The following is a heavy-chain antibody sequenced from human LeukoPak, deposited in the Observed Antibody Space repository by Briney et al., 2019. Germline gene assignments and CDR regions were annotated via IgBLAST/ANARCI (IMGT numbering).Heavy chain of an antibody. V-gene: IGHV3-7*01. CDR1: GFTFSNYW. CDR3: ARDQWAYSSSWLPTFDY. D-gene: IGHD6-13*01. J-gene: IGHJ4*02. CDR2: INEDGSKT. Sequence: GGSLRLSCAASGFTFSNYWMSWVRQAPGKGLEWVANINEDGSKTHYVDSVKGRFTISRDNAKNSLSLQMNSLRAEDTAVYYCARDQWAYSSSWLPTFDYWGQGTLVTVSS.